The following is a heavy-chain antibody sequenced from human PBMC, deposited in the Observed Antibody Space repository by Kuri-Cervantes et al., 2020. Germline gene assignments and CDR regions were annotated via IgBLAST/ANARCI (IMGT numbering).Heavy chain of an antibody. D-gene: IGHD3-16*01. CDR2: ISYDGGNK. Sequence: GESLKISCAASGFTFSSYAMHWVRQAPGKGLEWVAVISYDGGNKYYADSVKGRFTISRDNSKNTLYLQMNSLRAEDTAVYYCAKEWGRWQVLDNWGQGTLVTVSS. CDR3: AKEWGRWQVLDN. V-gene: IGHV3-30-3*01. CDR1: GFTFSSYA. J-gene: IGHJ4*02.